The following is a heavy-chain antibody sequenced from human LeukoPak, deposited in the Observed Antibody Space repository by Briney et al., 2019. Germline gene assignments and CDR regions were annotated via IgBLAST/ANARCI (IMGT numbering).Heavy chain of an antibody. Sequence: PGGSLRLSCAASGFTVSSNYMSWVRPAPGRGLAGVSVIYSSGSTYYADSVKGRFTISRDNSKNTLYLQMNSLRAEDTAVYYCAKVVPADYYMDVWGKGTTVTVSS. J-gene: IGHJ6*03. CDR3: AKVVPADYYMDV. CDR2: IYSSGST. D-gene: IGHD2-2*01. CDR1: GFTVSSNY. V-gene: IGHV3-66*03.